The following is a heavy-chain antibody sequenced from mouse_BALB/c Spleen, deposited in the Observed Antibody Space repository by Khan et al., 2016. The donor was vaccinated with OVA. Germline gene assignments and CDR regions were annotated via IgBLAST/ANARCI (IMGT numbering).Heavy chain of an antibody. J-gene: IGHJ2*01. V-gene: IGHV3-2*02. CDR2: ISYSGNT. Sequence: VELEVSGPGLVKPSQSLSLICTVTGYSITSDYAWNWIRQFPGNKLEWMGFISYSGNTKYTPSLKSRISITRDTSKNQFFPQLNSVTTEDTANYYCAYVYGGDFDYWGQGTTLTVSS. CDR1: GYSITSDYA. D-gene: IGHD1-1*01. CDR3: AYVYGGDFDY.